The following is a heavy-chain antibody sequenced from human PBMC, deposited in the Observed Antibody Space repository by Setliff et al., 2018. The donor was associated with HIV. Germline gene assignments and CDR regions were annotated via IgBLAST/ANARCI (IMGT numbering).Heavy chain of an antibody. V-gene: IGHV1-69*10. CDR1: GGTFSDFR. CDR3: ARDKGIREAASLDY. CDR2: ITPFVGIT. J-gene: IGHJ4*02. Sequence: PGASVKVSCKASGGTFSDFRITWVRQAPGQGLEWMGEITPFVGITNYAQKFQGRVTISADESTATAYIELSSLTSQDTAVYYCARDKGIREAASLDYWGQGSLVTVSS. D-gene: IGHD6-13*01.